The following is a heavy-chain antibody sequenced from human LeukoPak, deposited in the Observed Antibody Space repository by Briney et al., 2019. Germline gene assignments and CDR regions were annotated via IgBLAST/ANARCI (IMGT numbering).Heavy chain of an antibody. V-gene: IGHV1-2*04. CDR3: AGTGYGGFPPADY. D-gene: IGHD5-18*01. Sequence: ASVKVSCKASGYTFTGYYMHWVRQAPGQGLEWMGWINPNSGGTNYAQKFQGWVTMTRDTSISTAYMELSRLRSDDTAVYYCAGTGYGGFPPADYWGQGTLVTVSS. CDR2: INPNSGGT. CDR1: GYTFTGYY. J-gene: IGHJ4*02.